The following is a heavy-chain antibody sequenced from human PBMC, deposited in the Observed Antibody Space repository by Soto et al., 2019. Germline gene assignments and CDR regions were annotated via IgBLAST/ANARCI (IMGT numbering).Heavy chain of an antibody. CDR2: INHRGNT. Sequence: VQLHQWGAGLLKASETLSLTCAVSGESFSAYSWSWIRQPPGKGLEWIGQINHRGNTSYTPSLKSRVTISVDTSKNQFSLRLTSVTAADTAVYYCAKVGPYMSRGFTGDNWFDPWGQGTLVTVSS. J-gene: IGHJ5*02. D-gene: IGHD3-10*01. V-gene: IGHV4-34*01. CDR1: GESFSAYS. CDR3: AKVGPYMSRGFTGDNWFDP.